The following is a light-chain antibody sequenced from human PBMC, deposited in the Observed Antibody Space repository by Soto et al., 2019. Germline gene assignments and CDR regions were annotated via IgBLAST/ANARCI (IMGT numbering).Light chain of an antibody. CDR3: QQYGRA. CDR2: GAS. V-gene: IGKV3-20*01. CDR1: QSVSSNY. J-gene: IGKJ2*01. Sequence: EIVLTQSPGTLSLSPGERATLSCRASQSVSSNYLAWYQQKPGQAPRLLIYGASSRATGIPDRFSGSGSGTDFTLTISRLEPEDFAVYYFQQYGRAFGQGTKLEIK.